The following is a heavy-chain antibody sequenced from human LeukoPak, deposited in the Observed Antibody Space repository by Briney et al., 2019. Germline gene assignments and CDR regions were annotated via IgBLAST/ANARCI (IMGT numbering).Heavy chain of an antibody. V-gene: IGHV3-23*01. Sequence: GRSLRLSCAASGFTFSSYAMSWVRQAPGKGLEWVSAISGSGGSTYYADSVKGRFTISRDNSKNTLYLQMNSLRAEDTAVYYCAKDPPAVGMQWLVYPDYWGQGTLVTVSS. CDR3: AKDPPAVGMQWLVYPDY. CDR2: ISGSGGST. J-gene: IGHJ4*02. CDR1: GFTFSSYA. D-gene: IGHD6-19*01.